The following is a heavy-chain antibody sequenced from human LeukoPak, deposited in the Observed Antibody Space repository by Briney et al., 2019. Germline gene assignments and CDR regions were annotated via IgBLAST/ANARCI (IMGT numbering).Heavy chain of an antibody. D-gene: IGHD3-3*01. V-gene: IGHV4-39*01. CDR2: IYYSGST. Sequence: SETLSLTCTVSGSSISSSSYYWGWIRQPPGKGLEWIGSIYYSGSTYYNPSLKSRVTISVDTSKNQFSLKLSSVTAADTAVYYCARHLTYYDFWSGYLTGHFDYWGQGTLVTVSS. J-gene: IGHJ4*02. CDR1: GSSISSSSYY. CDR3: ARHLTYYDFWSGYLTGHFDY.